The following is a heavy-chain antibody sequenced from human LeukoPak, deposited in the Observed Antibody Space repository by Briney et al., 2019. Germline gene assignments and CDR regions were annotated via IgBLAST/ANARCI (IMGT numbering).Heavy chain of an antibody. V-gene: IGHV3-7*05. CDR2: IKEDGSDK. CDR1: GFTFSSYG. CDR3: VRDGIRDIRGVITIRYDY. J-gene: IGHJ4*02. D-gene: IGHD3-10*01. Sequence: PGRSLRLSCAASGFTFSSYGMHWVRQAPGKGLEWVATIKEDGSDKYYVDSVRGRFTISRDNAENSLYLQMNSLRAEDTALYYCVRDGIRDIRGVITIRYDYWGQGTLVTVSS.